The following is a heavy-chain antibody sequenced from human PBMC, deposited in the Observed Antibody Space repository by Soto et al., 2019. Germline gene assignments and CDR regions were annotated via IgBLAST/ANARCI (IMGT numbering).Heavy chain of an antibody. CDR1: GYTFTSYG. D-gene: IGHD3-22*01. Sequence: ASVKVSCKASGYTFTSYGISWVRQAPGQGLEWMGWISAYNGNTNYAQKLQGRVTMTTDTSTSTAYMELRSLRSDDTAVYYCARERRAHYYDSSGYHLDYWGQGTLVTVSS. CDR3: ARERRAHYYDSSGYHLDY. V-gene: IGHV1-18*04. J-gene: IGHJ4*02. CDR2: ISAYNGNT.